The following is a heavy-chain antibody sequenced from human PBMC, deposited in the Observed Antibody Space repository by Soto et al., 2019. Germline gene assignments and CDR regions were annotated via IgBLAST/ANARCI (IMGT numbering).Heavy chain of an antibody. CDR1: GYTFTSYG. CDR3: ARDMSFDYGSPRWFDP. J-gene: IGHJ5*02. Sequence: ASVKVSCKASGYTFTSYGISWVRQAPGQGLEWMGWISAYNGNTNYAQKIQGRVTMTTDTSTSTAYMELRSLRSDDTAVYYCARDMSFDYGSPRWFDPWGQGTLVTVSS. V-gene: IGHV1-18*01. CDR2: ISAYNGNT. D-gene: IGHD4-17*01.